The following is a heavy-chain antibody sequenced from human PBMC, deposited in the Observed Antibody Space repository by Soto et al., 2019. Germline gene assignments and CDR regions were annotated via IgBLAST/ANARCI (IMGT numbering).Heavy chain of an antibody. CDR3: ARDSRYYYDSSGPNAFDI. CDR2: ISSSSSTI. Sequence: GGSLRLSCAASGFTFSSYSMNWVRQAPGKGLEWVSYISSSSSTIYYADSVKGRFTISRDNAKNSLYLQMNSLRDEDTAVYYCARDSRYYYDSSGPNAFDIWGQGTMVTVSS. J-gene: IGHJ3*02. V-gene: IGHV3-48*02. CDR1: GFTFSSYS. D-gene: IGHD3-22*01.